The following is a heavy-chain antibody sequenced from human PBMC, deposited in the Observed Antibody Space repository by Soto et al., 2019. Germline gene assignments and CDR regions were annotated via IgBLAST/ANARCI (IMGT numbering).Heavy chain of an antibody. CDR2: VNPSGGHT. V-gene: IGHV1-46*01. Sequence: QVQLVQSGAEVKKPGASVKVSCKASGDTFTDYYIHWVRQAPGQGLEWMGTVNPSGGHTTYAQHFLGRMTXPXAXSXCTLYMELTSLTSEDTAVYYCARGGHVVVVTAAVDYWGQGTLVTVSS. CDR3: ARGGHVVVVTAAVDY. D-gene: IGHD2-21*02. J-gene: IGHJ4*02. CDR1: GDTFTDYY.